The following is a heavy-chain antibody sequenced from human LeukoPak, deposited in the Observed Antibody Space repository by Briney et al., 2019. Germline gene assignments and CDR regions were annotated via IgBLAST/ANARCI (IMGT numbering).Heavy chain of an antibody. V-gene: IGHV4-61*09. CDR3: AVEVRGVIRGPFDY. Sequence: SETLSLTCTVSGGSISSGSYYWSWIRQPAGKGLEWIGHFYTSGSTNYNPSLKSRVTISVDTSKNQFSLKPSSVTAADTAVYYCAVEVRGVIRGPFDYWGQGTLVTVSS. D-gene: IGHD3-10*01. CDR2: FYTSGST. J-gene: IGHJ4*02. CDR1: GGSISSGSYY.